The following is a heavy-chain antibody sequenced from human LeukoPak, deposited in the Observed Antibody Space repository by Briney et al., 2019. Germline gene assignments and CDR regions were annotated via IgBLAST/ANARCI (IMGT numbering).Heavy chain of an antibody. J-gene: IGHJ4*02. V-gene: IGHV7-4-1*02. D-gene: IGHD4-23*01. CDR1: GYTFTSYA. CDR2: INTNTGNP. CDR3: ARDGYGGPYGDFDY. Sequence: ASVKVSCKASGYTFTSYAMNWVRQAPGQGLEWMGWINTNTGNPAYAQGFTGRFVFSLDTSVSTAYLQISSLKAEDTAVYYCARDGYGGPYGDFDYWGQGTLVTVSS.